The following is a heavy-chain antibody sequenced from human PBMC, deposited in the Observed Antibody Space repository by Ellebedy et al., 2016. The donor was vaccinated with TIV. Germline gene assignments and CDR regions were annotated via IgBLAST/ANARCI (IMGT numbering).Heavy chain of an antibody. Sequence: GESLKISCAASGFTFSSYAMSWVRQAPGKGLEWLSAITGSGDGGRTYSADSVKGRFTISRDSSKNTLYLQMNSLRAEDTAVYYCAGRSGTYSDAFDIWGQGTMVTVSS. D-gene: IGHD1-26*01. CDR1: GFTFSSYA. V-gene: IGHV3-23*01. J-gene: IGHJ3*02. CDR3: AGRSGTYSDAFDI. CDR2: ITGSGDGGRT.